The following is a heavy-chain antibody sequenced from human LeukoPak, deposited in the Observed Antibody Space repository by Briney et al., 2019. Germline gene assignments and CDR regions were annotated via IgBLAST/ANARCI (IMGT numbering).Heavy chain of an antibody. CDR2: ISAYNGDT. D-gene: IGHD3-3*01. CDR3: ARDPRFLEWLTHDTYFDY. J-gene: IGHJ4*02. Sequence: ASVKVSCKASGYTFTSYGISWVRQAPGQGLEWMGWISAYNGDTNYAQKVRGRVTMTTDTSTSTAFMELRSLRSDDTAVYYCARDPRFLEWLTHDTYFDYWGQGTLVTVSS. V-gene: IGHV1-18*01. CDR1: GYTFTSYG.